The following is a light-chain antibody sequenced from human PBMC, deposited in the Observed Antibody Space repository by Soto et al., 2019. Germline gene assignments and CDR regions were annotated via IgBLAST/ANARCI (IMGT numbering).Light chain of an antibody. CDR2: GVF. J-gene: IGKJ2*01. CDR3: QQYATWPRT. V-gene: IGKV3-15*01. CDR1: QDLHID. Sequence: EIVMTQSPATLSVSPGETFTLSCRSSQDLHIDLAWYHQKPGQAPTLLIYGVFARAPGVPARFSGAGSGTEFTLTIRSLQSADFGVYYCQQYATWPRTFGQGTKVDIK.